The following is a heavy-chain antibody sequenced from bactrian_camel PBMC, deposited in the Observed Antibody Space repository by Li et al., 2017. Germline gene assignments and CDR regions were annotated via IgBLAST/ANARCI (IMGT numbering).Heavy chain of an antibody. CDR3: ATARARGYYSGGYYHSQY. D-gene: IGHD2*01. J-gene: IGHJ4*01. V-gene: IGHV3S1*01. CDR2: ISTTSGRT. CDR1: GYTYSYPY. Sequence: HVQLVESGGGSVQAGGSLRLSCVLSGYTYSYPYMGWFRQAPGTEREGIAAISTTSGRTVYADSVNGRFTIPRDNAKNTMYLQMNSLESEDTALYYCATARARGYYSGGYYHSQYWGQGTQVTVS.